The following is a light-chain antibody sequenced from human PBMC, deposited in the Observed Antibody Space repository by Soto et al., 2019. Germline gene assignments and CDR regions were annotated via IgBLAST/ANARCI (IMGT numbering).Light chain of an antibody. J-gene: IGKJ4*01. CDR3: QQIYSAPLT. CDR1: QTITTY. Sequence: DIQMTQSPSSLFASVGDSVTITCRASQTITTYLNWYRQKPGKAPKLLIYAASSLQSGVPSRFSGSGPETEFTLTISSLQPEDFATYFCQQIYSAPLTFGGGTKVEIK. V-gene: IGKV1-39*01. CDR2: AAS.